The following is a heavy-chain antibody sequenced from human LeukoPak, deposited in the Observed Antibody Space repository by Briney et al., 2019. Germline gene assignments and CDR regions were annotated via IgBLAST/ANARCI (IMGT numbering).Heavy chain of an antibody. CDR2: IYYSGST. V-gene: IGHV4-39*07. D-gene: IGHD5-12*01. CDR1: GGSISSSSYY. J-gene: IGHJ6*03. CDR3: ARERRGYDFYYYYYMDV. Sequence: SETLSLTCTVSGGSISSSSYYWGWIRQPPGKGLEWIGSIYYSGSTYYNPSLKSRVTISVDTSKNQFSLKLSSVTAADTAVYYCARERRGYDFYYYYYMDVWGKGTTVTVSS.